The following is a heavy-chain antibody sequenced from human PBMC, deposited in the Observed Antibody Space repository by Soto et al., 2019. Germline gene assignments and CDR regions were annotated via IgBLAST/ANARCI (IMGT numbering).Heavy chain of an antibody. CDR1: GGSISSGGYY. J-gene: IGHJ4*02. Sequence: QVQLQESGPGLVKPSQTLSLTCTVSGGSISSGGYYWSWIRQHPGKGLEWIGYIYYNGDTYYNPSLKSRVSISLDTSKNQFSLRLTSVTAADTAVYYCARSHRDNWGSPDYFDYWGQGTLVTVSS. CDR3: ARSHRDNWGSPDYFDY. D-gene: IGHD7-27*01. V-gene: IGHV4-31*03. CDR2: IYYNGDT.